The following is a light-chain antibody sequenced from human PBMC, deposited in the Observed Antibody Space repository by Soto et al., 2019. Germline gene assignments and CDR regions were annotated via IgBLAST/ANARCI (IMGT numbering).Light chain of an antibody. CDR1: QSISTN. J-gene: IGKJ4*01. Sequence: EIVMTQSPATVSVSPGERATLSCRASQSISTNVAWYQQKPGQALRLLIYDASTRATGISSRFRGSGSGTEFTLTISSLQSEDFASYYCQQYNNWPPLTFGGGTKVEI. V-gene: IGKV3-15*01. CDR3: QQYNNWPPLT. CDR2: DAS.